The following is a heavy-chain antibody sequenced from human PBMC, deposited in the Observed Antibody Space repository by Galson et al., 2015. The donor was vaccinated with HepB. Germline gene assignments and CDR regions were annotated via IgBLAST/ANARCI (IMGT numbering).Heavy chain of an antibody. CDR2: ISYDGSNK. V-gene: IGHV3-30*18. J-gene: IGHJ3*02. CDR3: ANTIDTDDAFDI. CDR1: GFTFSSYG. Sequence: SLRLSCAASGFTFSSYGMHWVRQAPGKGLEWVAVISYDGSNKYYADSVKGRFTISRDNSKNTLYLQMNSLRAEDTAVYYCANTIDTDDAFDIWGQGTMVTVSS. D-gene: IGHD2-2*01.